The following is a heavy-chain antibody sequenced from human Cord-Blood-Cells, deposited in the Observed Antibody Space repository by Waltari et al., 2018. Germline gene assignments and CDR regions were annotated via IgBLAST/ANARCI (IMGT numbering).Heavy chain of an antibody. CDR3: ARKQRFGELLPFDY. CDR1: GYTFTGYY. CDR2: INPKSGGK. J-gene: IGHJ4*02. D-gene: IGHD3-10*01. Sequence: QVQLVQSGAEVKKPGASVKVSCKASGYTFTGYYMHWGRQAPGQGLEWRVWINPKSGGKNYAQKFQGRVTMTRDTSISTAYMELSRLRSDDTAVYYCARKQRFGELLPFDYWGQGTLVTVSS. V-gene: IGHV1-2*02.